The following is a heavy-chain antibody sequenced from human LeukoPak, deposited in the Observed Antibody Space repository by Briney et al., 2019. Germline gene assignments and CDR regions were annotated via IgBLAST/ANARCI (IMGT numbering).Heavy chain of an antibody. Sequence: PGGSLRLSCAASGFTFDDYAMHWVRQAPGKGLEWVSGISWNSGSIGYADSVKGRFTISRDNAKNSLYLQMNSLRAEDPAVYYCARDRMTTPTADWGQGTLVTVSS. J-gene: IGHJ4*02. CDR1: GFTFDDYA. V-gene: IGHV3-9*01. CDR2: ISWNSGSI. D-gene: IGHD4-11*01. CDR3: ARDRMTTPTAD.